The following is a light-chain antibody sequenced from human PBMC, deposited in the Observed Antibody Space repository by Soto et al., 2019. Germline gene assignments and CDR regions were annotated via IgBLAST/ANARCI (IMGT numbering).Light chain of an antibody. Sequence: EIVLTQSPATLSLSPGDRATLSCRASQSLSSSYLAWYQQQPGQAPRLLIYAASSRATGVPDRISGSGSGTDFTLTISRLEPEDFAVYYCQQYAASFTFGGGTKVEIK. CDR2: AAS. J-gene: IGKJ4*01. CDR3: QQYAASFT. CDR1: QSLSSSY. V-gene: IGKV3-20*01.